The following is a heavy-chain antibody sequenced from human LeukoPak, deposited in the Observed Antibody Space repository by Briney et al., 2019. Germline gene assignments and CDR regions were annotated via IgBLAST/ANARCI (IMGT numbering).Heavy chain of an antibody. CDR3: AKGEGIAVSGAIDY. V-gene: IGHV3-30*04. Sequence: GGSLRLSCAASGFTFSSYAMHWVRQAPGKGLEWVAVISYDGSNKYYADSVKGRFTISRDNAKNSLYLQMNSLRAEDMALYYCAKGEGIAVSGAIDYWGQGTLVTVSS. CDR2: ISYDGSNK. CDR1: GFTFSSYA. J-gene: IGHJ4*02. D-gene: IGHD6-19*01.